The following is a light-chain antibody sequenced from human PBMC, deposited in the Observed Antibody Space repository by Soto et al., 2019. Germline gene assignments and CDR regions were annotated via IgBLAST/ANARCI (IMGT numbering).Light chain of an antibody. V-gene: IGLV2-11*01. CDR3: CSYAGSYTHV. J-gene: IGLJ1*01. CDR1: SSDIGGYNY. Sequence: QPVLTQPRSVSGSPGQSVTISCTGTSSDIGGYNYVSWYQQHPGKAPKLMIYDVIKRPSGVPDRFFGSKSGNTASLTIYGLQAEDEADYYCCSYAGSYTHVFGTGTKLTVL. CDR2: DVI.